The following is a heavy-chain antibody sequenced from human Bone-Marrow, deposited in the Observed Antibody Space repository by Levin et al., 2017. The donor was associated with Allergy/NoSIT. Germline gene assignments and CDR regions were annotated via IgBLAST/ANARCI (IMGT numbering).Heavy chain of an antibody. Sequence: LSLTCATSGFTFRIAWMSWVRQTPGKGLEWVGRIKAKGDGGTTDYSAPVKGRFAISRDESKSTVYLQMNSLKTEDTAVYYCATVRPYCSGGSCSYPFDYWGQGTLVTVS. V-gene: IGHV3-15*01. D-gene: IGHD2-15*01. CDR1: GFTFRIAW. J-gene: IGHJ4*02. CDR3: ATVRPYCSGGSCSYPFDY. CDR2: IKAKGDGGTT.